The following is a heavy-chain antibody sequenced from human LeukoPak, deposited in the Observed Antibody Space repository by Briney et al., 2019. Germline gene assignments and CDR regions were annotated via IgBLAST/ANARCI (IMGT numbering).Heavy chain of an antibody. CDR2: ISGSGGST. Sequence: PGGSLRLSCAASGFTFSSYGMSWVRQAPGKGLEWVSAISGSGGSTYYADSVEGRFTISRDNSKNTLYLQMNSLRAEDTAVYYCAKDEVYSGSYPGGVDAFDIWGQGTMVTVSS. CDR3: AKDEVYSGSYPGGVDAFDI. V-gene: IGHV3-23*01. J-gene: IGHJ3*02. D-gene: IGHD1-26*01. CDR1: GFTFSSYG.